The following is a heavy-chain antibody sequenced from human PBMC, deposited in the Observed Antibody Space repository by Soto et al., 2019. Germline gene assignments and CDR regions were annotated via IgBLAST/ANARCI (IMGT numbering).Heavy chain of an antibody. V-gene: IGHV1-24*01. D-gene: IGHD2-2*02. J-gene: IGHJ3*02. CDR2: FDPEDGET. CDR3: ATVGSTSCYIRCGAFDI. Sequence: ASVKVSCKVSGYTLTELSMHWVRQAPGKGLEWMGGFDPEDGETIYAQKFQGRVTMTEDTSTDTAYMELSNLRSEDTAVYYCATVGSTSCYIRCGAFDIWGQGTMVTVSS. CDR1: GYTLTELS.